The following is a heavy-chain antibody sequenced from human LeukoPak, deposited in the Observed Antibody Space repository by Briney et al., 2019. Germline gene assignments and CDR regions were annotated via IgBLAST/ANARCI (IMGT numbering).Heavy chain of an antibody. V-gene: IGHV4-31*03. CDR1: GGSISSGGYY. CDR3: ARDADYDILTGWRFDI. CDR2: IYYSGST. Sequence: SETLSLTCTVSGGSISSGGYYWSWIRQHPGKGLEWIGYIYYSGSTYYNPSLKSRVTISVDTSKNQFSLKLSSVTAADTAVYYCARDADYDILTGWRFDIWGQGTMVTVSS. J-gene: IGHJ3*02. D-gene: IGHD3-9*01.